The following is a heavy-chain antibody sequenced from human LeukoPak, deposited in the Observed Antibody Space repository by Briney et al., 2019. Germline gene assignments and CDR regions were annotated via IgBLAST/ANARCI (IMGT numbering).Heavy chain of an antibody. CDR3: ARDGAGLDFPFDY. D-gene: IGHD3-16*01. J-gene: IGHJ4*02. CDR2: ISSSSSYI. CDR1: GFTFSSYS. V-gene: IGHV3-21*01. Sequence: GGSLRLSCAASGFTFSSYSMNWVRQAPGKGLEWVSSISSSSSYIYYAGSVKGRFTISRDNAKNSLYLQMNSLRAEDTAVYYCARDGAGLDFPFDYWDQGTLVTVSS.